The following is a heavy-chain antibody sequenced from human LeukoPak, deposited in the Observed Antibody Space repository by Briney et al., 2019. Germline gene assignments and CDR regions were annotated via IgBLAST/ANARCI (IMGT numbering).Heavy chain of an antibody. CDR2: IYYSGST. CDR3: ARRSGYYRDFDY. D-gene: IGHD3-22*01. Sequence: SEILSLTCTVSGASVSSARYHWMWIRQPPGKGLEGIGYIYYSGSTNYNPPLKRRGTISVDTAKDQFSLKLSSVTAADTAVYYCARRSGYYRDFDYWGQGTLVTVSS. J-gene: IGHJ4*02. V-gene: IGHV4-61*01. CDR1: GASVSSARYH.